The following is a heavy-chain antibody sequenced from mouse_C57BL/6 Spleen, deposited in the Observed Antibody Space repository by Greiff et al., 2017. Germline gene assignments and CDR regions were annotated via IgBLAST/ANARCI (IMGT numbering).Heavy chain of an antibody. Sequence: VMLVESGAELVRPGASVKLSCKASGYTFTDYYINWVKQRPGQGLEWIARIYPGSGNTYYNEKFKGKATLTAEKSSSTAYMQLSSLTSEDSAVYFCARGGLLPVDYWGQGTTLTVSS. CDR1: GYTFTDYY. V-gene: IGHV1-76*01. D-gene: IGHD2-10*01. J-gene: IGHJ2*01. CDR3: ARGGLLPVDY. CDR2: IYPGSGNT.